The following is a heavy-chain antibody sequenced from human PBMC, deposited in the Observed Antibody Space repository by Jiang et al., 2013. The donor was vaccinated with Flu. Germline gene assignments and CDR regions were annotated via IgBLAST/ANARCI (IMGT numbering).Heavy chain of an antibody. D-gene: IGHD6-13*01. CDR1: GGSISSSY. J-gene: IGHJ5*02. Sequence: KPSETLSLTCTVSGGSISSSYWSWIRQPPGKGLEWIGYISYSGSTNYNPSLKSRLTMLVDTSKNQFSLELISVTAADTAVYYCAAGYSTIGDWFDPWGQGTLVTVSS. CDR3: AAGYSTIGDWFDP. V-gene: IGHV4-59*01. CDR2: ISYSGST.